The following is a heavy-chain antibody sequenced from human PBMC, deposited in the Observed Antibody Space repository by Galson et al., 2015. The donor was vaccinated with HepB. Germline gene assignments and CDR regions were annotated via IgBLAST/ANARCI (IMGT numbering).Heavy chain of an antibody. J-gene: IGHJ5*02. CDR3: ARERRAVTTYQDTPPLDP. CDR1: GFTFSSYS. D-gene: IGHD4-17*01. CDR2: ISSSSSYI. V-gene: IGHV3-21*01. Sequence: SLRLSCAASGFTFSSYSMNWVRQAPGKGLEWVSSISSSSSYIYYADSVKGRFTISRDNAKNSLYLQMNSLRAEGTAVYYCARERRAVTTYQDTPPLDPWGQGTLVTVSS.